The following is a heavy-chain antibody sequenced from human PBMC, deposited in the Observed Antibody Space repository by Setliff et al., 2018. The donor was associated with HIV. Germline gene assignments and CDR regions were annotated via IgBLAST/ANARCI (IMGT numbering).Heavy chain of an antibody. CDR2: LFDNGIT. Sequence: SETLSLTCSVSGGSVSSGNFYWSWIRQPAGRGLEWIGRLFDNGITNFTNYNPSLKSRVTISVDTSKNQFSLKLSSVTAADTAVYYCSVIDYWGQGTLVTVSS. J-gene: IGHJ4*02. V-gene: IGHV4-61*02. CDR3: SVIDY. CDR1: GGSVSSGNFY.